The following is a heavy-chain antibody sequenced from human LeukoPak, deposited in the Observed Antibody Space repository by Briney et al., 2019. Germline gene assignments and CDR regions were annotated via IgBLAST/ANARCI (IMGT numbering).Heavy chain of an antibody. J-gene: IGHJ5*02. Sequence: TGGSPRLSCAASGFIFTSYGMHWVRQAPGKGLEWVAVIWYDGSIKYYAGSVKGRFTISRDNSENTLYLQMNSLRAEDTAVYYCARDAWGYCSSTSCRNWFDPWGQGTLVTVSS. D-gene: IGHD2-2*01. V-gene: IGHV3-33*01. CDR3: ARDAWGYCSSTSCRNWFDP. CDR2: IWYDGSIK. CDR1: GFIFTSYG.